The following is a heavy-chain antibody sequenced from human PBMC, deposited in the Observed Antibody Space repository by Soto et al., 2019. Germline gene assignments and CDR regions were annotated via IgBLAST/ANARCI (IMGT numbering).Heavy chain of an antibody. CDR3: ARDRDAATVDY. V-gene: IGHV1-18*01. D-gene: IGHD6-25*01. J-gene: IGHJ4*02. CDR2: ISAYNGNT. CDR1: GYTFTICG. Sequence: GASVKVSCKASGYTFTICGIIWVRQAPGQGLEWMGWISAYNGNTNYAQKLQGRVTMTTDTSTSTAYMELRSLRSDDTAVYYCARDRDAATVDYWGQGTLVTVSS.